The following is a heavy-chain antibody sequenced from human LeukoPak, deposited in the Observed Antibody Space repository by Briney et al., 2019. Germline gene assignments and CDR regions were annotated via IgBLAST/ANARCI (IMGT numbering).Heavy chain of an antibody. V-gene: IGHV3-30*02. CDR3: AKVLMDYGDYFDY. J-gene: IGHJ4*02. CDR1: GFIFSNYG. CDR2: IQSDGNNK. Sequence: GGSLRLSCAASGFIFSNYGIYWVRQAPGKGLEWVAFIQSDGNNKYYADSVKGRFSISRDNSKNTLYLQMNSLRTEDTAVYYCAKVLMDYGDYFDYWGQGTLVTVSS. D-gene: IGHD4-17*01.